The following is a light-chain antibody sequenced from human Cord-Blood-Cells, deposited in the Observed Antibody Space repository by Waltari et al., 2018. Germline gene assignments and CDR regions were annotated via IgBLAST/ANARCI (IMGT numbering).Light chain of an antibody. J-gene: IGLJ3*02. CDR3: QSYDSSNQV. CDR1: SGSIASNY. CDR2: EDN. Sequence: NFMLTQPHSVSESPGKTVTISCTRSSGSIASNYVQWYQQRPGSAPTTVIYEDNQRPPVVPDRFSGSIDSSSNSASLTISGLKTEDEADYYCQSYDSSNQVFGGGTKLTVL. V-gene: IGLV6-57*03.